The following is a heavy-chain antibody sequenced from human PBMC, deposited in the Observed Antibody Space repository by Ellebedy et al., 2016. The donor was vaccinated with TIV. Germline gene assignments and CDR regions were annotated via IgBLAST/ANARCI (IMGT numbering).Heavy chain of an antibody. J-gene: IGHJ4*02. CDR1: GYTFSSFG. CDR3: ARVIGLLDCDCATCSPPPPLDY. CDR2: VSAYNGDT. Sequence: ASVKVSCKASGYTFSSFGVSWLRQAPGQGLEWMGWVSAYNGDTKYAQRLQGRVTMTSDTSTGTAYMELRSLRSDDTAVYYCARVIGLLDCDCATCSPPPPLDYWGQGTLVTVSS. D-gene: IGHD2/OR15-2a*01. V-gene: IGHV1-18*04.